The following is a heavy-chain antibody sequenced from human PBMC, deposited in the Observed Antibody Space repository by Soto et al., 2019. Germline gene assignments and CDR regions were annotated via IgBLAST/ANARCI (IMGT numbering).Heavy chain of an antibody. Sequence: SVKVSCKASGGTFSSYAISWVRQAPGQGLEWMGGIIPIFGTANYAQKFQGRVTITADESTSTAYMELSSLRSEDTAVYYCARDEYCSSTSCYRGGGWFDPWGQGTLVTVSS. V-gene: IGHV1-69*13. CDR2: IIPIFGTA. CDR3: ARDEYCSSTSCYRGGGWFDP. J-gene: IGHJ5*02. D-gene: IGHD2-2*01. CDR1: GGTFSSYA.